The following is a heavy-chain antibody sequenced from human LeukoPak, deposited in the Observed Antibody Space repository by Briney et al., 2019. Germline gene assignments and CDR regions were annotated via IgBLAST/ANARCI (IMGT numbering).Heavy chain of an antibody. CDR2: ILDDGRI. V-gene: IGHV3-53*01. J-gene: IGHJ3*01. Sequence: GGSLRLSCAASGLTVSTTSMTWVRQAPGKGLEWVSDILDDGRIYYADSVKGRFTISRDHSQNKVNLQMDNLRAEDAAIYYRGSYRRAYDVWGQGTVVTVAS. CDR3: GSYRRAYDV. CDR1: GLTVSTTS. D-gene: IGHD1-26*01.